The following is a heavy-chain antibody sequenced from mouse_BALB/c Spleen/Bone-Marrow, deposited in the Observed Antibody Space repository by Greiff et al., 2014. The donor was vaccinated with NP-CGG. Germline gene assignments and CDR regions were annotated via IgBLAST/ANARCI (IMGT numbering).Heavy chain of an antibody. Sequence: LVESGAELVRPGASVTLSCKASGYTFTDYEMHWVKQTPVHGLEWIGAIDPETGGTAYNQKFKGKATLTADKSSSTAYMELRSLTSEDSAVYYCTRSETGPFAYWGQGTLVTASA. CDR2: IDPETGGT. V-gene: IGHV1-15*01. J-gene: IGHJ3*01. CDR3: TRSETGPFAY. CDR1: GYTFTDYE. D-gene: IGHD4-1*01.